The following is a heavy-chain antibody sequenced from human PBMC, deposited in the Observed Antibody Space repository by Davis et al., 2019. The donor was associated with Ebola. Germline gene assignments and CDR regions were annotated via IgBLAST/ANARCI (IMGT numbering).Heavy chain of an antibody. V-gene: IGHV4-34*01. Sequence: PSETLSLTCAVYGGSFSGYYWSWIRQPPGKGLEWIGEINHSGSTNYNPSLKSRVTISVDTSKNQFSLKLSSVTAADTAVYYCARGRNYYYYDSSGNAFDIWGQGTMVTVSS. CDR1: GGSFSGYY. J-gene: IGHJ3*02. CDR3: ARGRNYYYYDSSGNAFDI. CDR2: INHSGST. D-gene: IGHD3-22*01.